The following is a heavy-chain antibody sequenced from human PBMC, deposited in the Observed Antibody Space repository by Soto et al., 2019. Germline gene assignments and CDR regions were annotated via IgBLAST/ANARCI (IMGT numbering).Heavy chain of an antibody. J-gene: IGHJ4*02. V-gene: IGHV1-46*01. CDR1: GYTFINYY. CDR3: ARYLAAGDY. Sequence: QVQLVQSGAEVKKPAASVKLSCKASGYTFINYYIHWVRLAPGQGLEWMGIFNPTSGSTNYAKQFQGRVTFTMDTSTRTVYMELSSLRCDDTAVYSCARYLAAGDYWGQGTLVPVSS. D-gene: IGHD6-13*01. CDR2: FNPTSGST.